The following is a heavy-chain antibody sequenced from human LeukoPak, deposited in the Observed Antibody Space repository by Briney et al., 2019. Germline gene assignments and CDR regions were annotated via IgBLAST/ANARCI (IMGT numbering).Heavy chain of an antibody. CDR1: GGTFSSYA. CDR3: ARDRYTTQQLVRYYYFDY. V-gene: IGHV1-69*04. J-gene: IGHJ4*02. D-gene: IGHD6-13*01. CDR2: IIPILGIA. Sequence: SVKVSCKASGGTFSSYAISWVRQAPGQGLEWMGRIIPILGIANCAQKFQGRVTITADKSTSTAYMELSSLRSEDTAVYYCARDRYTTQQLVRYYYFDYWGQGTLVTVSS.